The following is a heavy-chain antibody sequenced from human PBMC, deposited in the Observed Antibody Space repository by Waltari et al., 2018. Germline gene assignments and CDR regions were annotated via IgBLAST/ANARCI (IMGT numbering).Heavy chain of an antibody. CDR2: IYTSGST. CDR3: ARGGYRAPDAFDI. D-gene: IGHD5-18*01. V-gene: IGHV4-61*02. Sequence: QVQLQESGPGLVKPSQTLSLTCTVSGGSISSGSYYWSWIRQPAGKGLEWIGRIYTSGSTNYNPSLKSRVTISVDTSKNQFSLKLSSVTAADTAVYYCARGGYRAPDAFDIWGQGTMVTVSS. CDR1: GGSISSGSYY. J-gene: IGHJ3*02.